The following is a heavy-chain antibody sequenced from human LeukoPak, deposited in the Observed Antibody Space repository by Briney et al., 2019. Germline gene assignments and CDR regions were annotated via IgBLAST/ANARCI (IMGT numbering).Heavy chain of an antibody. D-gene: IGHD2-15*01. CDR3: ARGAPTAYDIVLPFDP. V-gene: IGHV1-18*01. J-gene: IGHJ5*02. Sequence: ASVKVSCKASGGTFSSYAISWVRQAPGQGLEWMGWISTYNGNTNYAQKLQGRVTMTTDTSTSTAYMELRSLRSDDTAVYYCARGAPTAYDIVLPFDPWGQGTLVTVSS. CDR2: ISTYNGNT. CDR1: GGTFSSYA.